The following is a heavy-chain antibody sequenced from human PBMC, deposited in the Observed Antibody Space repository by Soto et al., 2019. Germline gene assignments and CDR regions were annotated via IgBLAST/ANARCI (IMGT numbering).Heavy chain of an antibody. D-gene: IGHD3-3*01. J-gene: IGHJ6*02. CDR1: GYTFTSYD. V-gene: IGHV1-8*01. CDR3: AILYDFWSGIRYYYYGMDV. Sequence: ASVKVSCKASGYTFTSYDINWVRQATGQGLEWMGWMNPNSGNTGYAQKFQGRVTMTRNTSISTAYLQWSSLKASDTAMYYCAILYDFWSGIRYYYYGMDVWGQGTTVTVSS. CDR2: MNPNSGNT.